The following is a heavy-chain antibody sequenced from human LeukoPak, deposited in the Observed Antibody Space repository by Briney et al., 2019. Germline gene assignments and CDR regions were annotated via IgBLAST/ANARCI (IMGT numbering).Heavy chain of an antibody. D-gene: IGHD5-18*01. CDR2: ISAYNGNT. V-gene: IGHV1-18*04. J-gene: IGHJ4*02. Sequence: GASVKVSCKASGYTFTSYGISWVRQAPGQGLEWMGWISAYNGNTNYAQKLQGRVTMTTDTSTSTAYMELRSLRSDDTAVYYCAGEKNSDGYIHYFDYWGQGTLVTVSS. CDR1: GYTFTSYG. CDR3: AGEKNSDGYIHYFDY.